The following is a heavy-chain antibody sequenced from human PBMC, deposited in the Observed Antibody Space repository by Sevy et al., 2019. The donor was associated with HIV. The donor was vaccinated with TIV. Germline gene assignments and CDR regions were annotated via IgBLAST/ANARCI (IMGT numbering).Heavy chain of an antibody. CDR3: ARDLPHLLPWELSRGSDY. V-gene: IGHV3-30*04. Sequence: GGSLRLSCAASGFTFSSYALHWFRQAPGKGLEWVAVIPHDEILKEYADSVKGRFTISRDSSKNTIYLEMNSLRPEDTAVYYCARDLPHLLPWELSRGSDYWCQGTLVTVSS. D-gene: IGHD3-16*01. CDR1: GFTFSSYA. CDR2: IPHDEILK. J-gene: IGHJ4*02.